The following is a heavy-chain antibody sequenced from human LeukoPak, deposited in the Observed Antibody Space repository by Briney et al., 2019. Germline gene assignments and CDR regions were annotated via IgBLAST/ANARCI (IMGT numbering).Heavy chain of an antibody. J-gene: IGHJ3*02. V-gene: IGHV3-33*01. CDR2: IWYDGTNK. CDR1: GFTFSSYG. CDR3: AREAIFCSGGSCYGDNDAFDI. D-gene: IGHD2-15*01. Sequence: GGSLRLSCAASGFTFSSYGMHWVRQAPGKGLEWVAVIWYDGTNKYYADSVKGRFTISRDNSKNTLYLQMNSLRAEDTAVYYCAREAIFCSGGSCYGDNDAFDIWGQGTMVTVSS.